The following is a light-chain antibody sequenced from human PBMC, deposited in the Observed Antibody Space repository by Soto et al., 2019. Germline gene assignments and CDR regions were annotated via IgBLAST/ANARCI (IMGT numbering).Light chain of an antibody. J-gene: IGLJ1*01. V-gene: IGLV1-47*01. CDR3: AVWDDSLSGLYV. CDR1: SSNIGSNF. CDR2: RNN. Sequence: QSVLIQPPSASGTPGQRVTISCSGSSSNIGSNFVYWYQQLPGTAPKVLISRNNQRPSGVPDRFSGSKSGTSASLVISGLRSEDEADYYCAVWDDSLSGLYVFGTGTKLTVL.